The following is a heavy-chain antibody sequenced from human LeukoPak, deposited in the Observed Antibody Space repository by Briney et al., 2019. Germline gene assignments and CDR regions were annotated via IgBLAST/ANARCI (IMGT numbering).Heavy chain of an antibody. CDR3: ARVLKQWLVGIDYFDY. CDR1: GFTFSSYW. CDR2: INSDGSST. J-gene: IGHJ4*02. Sequence: GGSLRLSCAASGFTFSSYWMHWVRQAPGKGLVWVSRINSDGSSTSYADSVKGRFTISRDNAKNTLYLRMNSLRAEDTAVYYCARVLKQWLVGIDYFDYWGQGTLVTVSS. D-gene: IGHD6-19*01. V-gene: IGHV3-74*01.